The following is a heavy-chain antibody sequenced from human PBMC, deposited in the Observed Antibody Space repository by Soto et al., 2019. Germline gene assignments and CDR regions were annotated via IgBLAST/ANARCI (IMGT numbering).Heavy chain of an antibody. CDR1: GYTFTNHG. V-gene: IGHV1-18*04. J-gene: IGHJ3*01. D-gene: IGHD3-16*01. CDR3: ARDRVAGIWGDAVDF. CDR2: INPYNANV. Sequence: QVQLVQSGAEVKKPGASVKVSCKTSGYTFTNHGINWVRQAPGQGLEWMGWINPYNANVNYAQKLQERVTMTTDTSTRTAYMDLRSLTSDDTAVYYCARDRVAGIWGDAVDFWGQGKLVNVSS.